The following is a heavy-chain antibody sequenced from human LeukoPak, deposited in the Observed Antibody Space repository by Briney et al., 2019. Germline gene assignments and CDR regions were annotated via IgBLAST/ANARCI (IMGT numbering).Heavy chain of an antibody. V-gene: IGHV1-46*01. CDR1: GYTFTSYY. J-gene: IGHJ4*02. CDR3: ARADGGKGYFDY. D-gene: IGHD4-23*01. CDR2: INPSGGST. Sequence: ASVKVSCKASGYTFTSYYMHWVRQDPGQGLEWMGIINPSGGSTSYAQKFQGRVTMTRDTSTSTVYMELSSLRSEDTAVYYCARADGGKGYFDYWGQGTLVTVSS.